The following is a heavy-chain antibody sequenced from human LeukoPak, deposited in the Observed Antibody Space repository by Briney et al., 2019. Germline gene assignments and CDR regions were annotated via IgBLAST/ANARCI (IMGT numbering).Heavy chain of an antibody. D-gene: IGHD3-22*01. CDR2: IIPILGIA. J-gene: IGHJ2*01. V-gene: IGHV1-69*04. CDR1: GGTFSSYA. Sequence: SVKVSCKASGGTFSSYAISWVRQAPGQGLEWMGRIIPILGIANYAQKFQGRVTITADKSTSTAYMELSSLRSEDTAVYYCVRSGDVYYYDSSGLWYFDLWGRGTLVTVSS. CDR3: VRSGDVYYYDSSGLWYFDL.